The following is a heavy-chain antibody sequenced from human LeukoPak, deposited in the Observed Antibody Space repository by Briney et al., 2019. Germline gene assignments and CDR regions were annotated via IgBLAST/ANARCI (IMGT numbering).Heavy chain of an antibody. J-gene: IGHJ5*02. CDR1: GDSVSSNSVT. D-gene: IGHD2-2*01. CDR2: TYYRSTWYN. V-gene: IGHV6-1*01. CDR3: ARRLTQYDCFDP. Sequence: SQTLSLTCAISGDSVSSNSVTWNWIRQTPSRGLEWLGRTYYRSTWYNDYAVSVRGRITVNPVTSKNQFSLHLNSVTPEDTAVYYCARRLTQYDCFDPRGQGILVTVSS.